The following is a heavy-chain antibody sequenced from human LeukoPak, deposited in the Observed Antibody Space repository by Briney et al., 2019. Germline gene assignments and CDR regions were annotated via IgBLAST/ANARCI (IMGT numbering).Heavy chain of an antibody. J-gene: IGHJ4*02. CDR1: GFPLSSYS. Sequence: PGGSLRLSCTASGFPLSSYSINWVRQAPGKGLEWISYISSSSSNIYYLDSVQGRLTVSRDNERNSLFLQIDSPRAEDTAAYYCVRVKGTYFDYWGQGSLVTVSS. CDR3: VRVKGTYFDY. V-gene: IGHV3-48*01. D-gene: IGHD1-1*01. CDR2: ISSSSSNI.